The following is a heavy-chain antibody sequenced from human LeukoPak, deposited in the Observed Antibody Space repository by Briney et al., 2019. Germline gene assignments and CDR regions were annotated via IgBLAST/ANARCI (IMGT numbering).Heavy chain of an antibody. CDR2: ISYDGSNK. D-gene: IGHD6-13*01. CDR3: AKHAAAGNWFDP. J-gene: IGHJ5*02. V-gene: IGHV3-30*18. CDR1: GFTFSSYG. Sequence: PGGSLRLSCAASGFTFSSYGMHWVRQAPGKGLEWVAVISYDGSNKYYVDSVKGRFTVSRDNSKNTLYLQMNSLRADDTAVYYCAKHAAAGNWFDPWGQGTLVTVSS.